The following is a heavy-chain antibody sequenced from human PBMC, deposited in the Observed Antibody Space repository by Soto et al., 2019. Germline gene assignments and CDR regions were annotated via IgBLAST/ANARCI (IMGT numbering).Heavy chain of an antibody. CDR2: INAGNGNT. J-gene: IGHJ4*02. Sequence: ASVKVSCKASGYTFSRYGMHWLRQAPGQRLEWMGWINAGNGNTKYSQKFQGRVTITTDTSASTAHMQLSSLRSEDTAVYYCARDGAVAGDSNFDYWGQGTLVTVSS. CDR3: ARDGAVAGDSNFDY. CDR1: GYTFSRYG. D-gene: IGHD6-19*01. V-gene: IGHV1-3*01.